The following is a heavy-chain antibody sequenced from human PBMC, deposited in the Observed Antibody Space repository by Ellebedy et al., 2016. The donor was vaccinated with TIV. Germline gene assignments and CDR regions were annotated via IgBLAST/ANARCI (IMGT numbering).Heavy chain of an antibody. Sequence: PGGSLRLSCAASGFTFSSYAMSWVRQAPGKGLEWVSAISGSGGSTYYADSVKGRFTISRDNSKNTLYLQMNSLRAEDTAVYYCARGIYFDWSEDAFDIWGQGTKVTVSS. J-gene: IGHJ3*02. D-gene: IGHD3-9*01. V-gene: IGHV3-23*01. CDR2: ISGSGGST. CDR3: ARGIYFDWSEDAFDI. CDR1: GFTFSSYA.